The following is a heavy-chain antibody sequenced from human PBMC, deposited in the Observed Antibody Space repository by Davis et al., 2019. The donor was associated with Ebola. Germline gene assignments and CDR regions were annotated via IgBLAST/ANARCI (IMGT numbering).Heavy chain of an antibody. CDR2: ISSSGFTI. J-gene: IGHJ4*02. CDR3: ARRDRGWGGNDY. V-gene: IGHV3-11*01. Sequence: GESLKISCAASGFTFSDYYMSWIRQAPGKGLEWVSYISSSGFTIYYADSVKGRFTISRDNAKNSLYLQMNSLRAEDTAVYYCARRDRGWGGNDYWGQGTLVTVSS. CDR1: GFTFSDYY. D-gene: IGHD6-19*01.